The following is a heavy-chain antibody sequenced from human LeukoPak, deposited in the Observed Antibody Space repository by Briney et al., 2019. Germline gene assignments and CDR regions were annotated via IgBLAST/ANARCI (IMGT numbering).Heavy chain of an antibody. CDR1: GFTFSSYS. Sequence: PGGSLRLSCAASGFTFSSYSMNWVRQAPGKGLEWVSSISSSSSNIYYADSVKGRFTISRDNSKDTLYLQMNSLRAEDTAMYYCAKDGQRGYSYGYMDFWGQGTLVTVSS. J-gene: IGHJ4*02. V-gene: IGHV3-21*01. CDR3: AKDGQRGYSYGYMDF. CDR2: ISSSSSNI. D-gene: IGHD5-18*01.